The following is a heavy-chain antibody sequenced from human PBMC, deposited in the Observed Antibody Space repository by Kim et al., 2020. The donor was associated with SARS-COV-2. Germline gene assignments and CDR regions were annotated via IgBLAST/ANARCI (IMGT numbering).Heavy chain of an antibody. CDR1: EGTFSGYV. CDR2: IHPDFGVT. D-gene: IGHD2-15*01. Sequence: SVKVSCKPSEGTFSGYVLGWVRQAPGQGLEWMGRIHPDFGVTNYAAKFQGRVTFTADRPTNIVFMEMRSLTSEDTAMYYCARVGFCSGGMCNKTWPDPWGQGTRVTVS. J-gene: IGHJ5*02. CDR3: ARVGFCSGGMCNKTWPDP. V-gene: IGHV1-69*04.